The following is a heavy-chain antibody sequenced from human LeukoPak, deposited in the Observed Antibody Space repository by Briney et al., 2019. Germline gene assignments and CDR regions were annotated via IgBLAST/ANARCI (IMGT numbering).Heavy chain of an antibody. Sequence: ASVKVSCKASGYTFTNYDINWVRQATGQGLEWMGWMNPNSGDADYAEKFKGRVTMTRDTSTGTAYMELTSLTSDDTAIFYCARTGMGGNVWIDSWGQGTLVTVSS. CDR2: MNPNSGDA. D-gene: IGHD1-26*01. V-gene: IGHV1-8*01. CDR1: GYTFTNYD. J-gene: IGHJ5*01. CDR3: ARTGMGGNVWIDS.